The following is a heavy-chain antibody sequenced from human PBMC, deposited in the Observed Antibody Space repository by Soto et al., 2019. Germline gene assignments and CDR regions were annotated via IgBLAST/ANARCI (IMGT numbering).Heavy chain of an antibody. CDR2: IYYSGST. J-gene: IGHJ6*04. Sequence: SETLSLTCTVSGGSISSADYYWSWVRQPPGKGLEWIGYIYYSGSTFFNPSLKSRVTISKDTSRNQFSLRLNSVTAADTAVYYCARAIVVTIGGMDVGGEGTTVTVSS. D-gene: IGHD5-12*01. CDR3: ARAIVVTIGGMDV. CDR1: GGSISSADYY. V-gene: IGHV4-30-4*01.